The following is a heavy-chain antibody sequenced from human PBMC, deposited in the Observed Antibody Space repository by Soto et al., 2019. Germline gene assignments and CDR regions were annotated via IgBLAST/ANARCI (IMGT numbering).Heavy chain of an antibody. CDR2: VSSRFENT. CDR3: ATQSPDYAKRDFDY. Sequence: ASVKVSCKASGYTFTKYDIQWVRQAPGQRLEWVGCVSSRFENTGSSQRFQGRVSITWDTAASTAYMELSSLASEDTAVYYCATQSPDYAKRDFDYWGQGTLVTVS. CDR1: GYTFTKYD. D-gene: IGHD4-17*01. J-gene: IGHJ4*02. V-gene: IGHV1-3*01.